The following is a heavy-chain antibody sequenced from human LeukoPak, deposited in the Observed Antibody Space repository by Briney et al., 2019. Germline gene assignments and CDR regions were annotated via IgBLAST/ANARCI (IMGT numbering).Heavy chain of an antibody. D-gene: IGHD6-19*01. J-gene: IGHJ4*02. CDR3: ASPQWLAF. V-gene: IGHV3-48*03. CDR1: GITFSSYE. Sequence: GSLRLSCVVSGITFSSYEMNWVRQAPGKGLEWVSYISTSGSTIYYADSVKGRFTISRDNAKNSLYLQMNGLRAEDTAIYYCASPQWLAFWGQGTLVTVSS. CDR2: ISTSGSTI.